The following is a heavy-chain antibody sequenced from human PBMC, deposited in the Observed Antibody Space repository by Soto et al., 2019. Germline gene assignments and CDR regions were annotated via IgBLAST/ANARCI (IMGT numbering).Heavy chain of an antibody. D-gene: IGHD3-16*01. Sequence: QLVESGGGVVRPGTSLRLSCTAAGFPFGSRAMHWVRQAPGKGLEWVAIISYDGKSSYYSAPVKGRFFISRDNSQNTLYLQINSLTTEDTSLYYCARNLRVGSSFGFNAFSADAFDVCGRGNMVTGSS. V-gene: IGHV3-30*14. CDR3: ARNLRVGSSFGFNAFSADAFDV. CDR1: GFPFGSRA. J-gene: IGHJ3*01. CDR2: ISYDGKSS.